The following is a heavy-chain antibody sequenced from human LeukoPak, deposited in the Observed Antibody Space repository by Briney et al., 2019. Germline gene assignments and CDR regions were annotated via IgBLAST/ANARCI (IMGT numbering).Heavy chain of an antibody. Sequence: PGGSLRLSCAASGFTFSSYSMNWVRQAPGKGLEWVSYISSSSSTIYYADSVKGRFTISRDNAKNSLYLQMNSLRDEDTAVYYCARWGGLTVAARYYYYYGMDVWGQGTTVTVSS. CDR2: ISSSSSTI. CDR3: ARWGGLTVAARYYYYYGMDV. CDR1: GFTFSSYS. D-gene: IGHD1-26*01. J-gene: IGHJ6*02. V-gene: IGHV3-48*02.